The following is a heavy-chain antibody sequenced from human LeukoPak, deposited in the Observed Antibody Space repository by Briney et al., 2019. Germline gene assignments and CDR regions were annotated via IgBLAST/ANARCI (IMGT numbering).Heavy chain of an antibody. CDR2: IKHDGSEK. D-gene: IGHD3-22*01. J-gene: IGHJ4*02. CDR1: GFTFSRHW. V-gene: IGHV3-7*03. Sequence: AGGFLRLSCAASGFTFSRHWMTWVRQAPGKGLEWVANIKHDGSEKNYVDSVKGRFTISRDNAKNSLYLQMNSLRAEDTAVYYCATPLDYYDRSDSHQGGDWGQGTLVIVSS. CDR3: ATPLDYYDRSDSHQGGD.